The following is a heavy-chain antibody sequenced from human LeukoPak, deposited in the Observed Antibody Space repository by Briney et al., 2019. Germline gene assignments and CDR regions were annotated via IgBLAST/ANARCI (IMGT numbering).Heavy chain of an antibody. CDR1: GFTVSSNE. Sequence: GGSLRLSCAASGFTVSSNEMSWVRQAPGKGLEWVSSISGGSTYYADSRKGRFTISRDNSKNTLHLQMNSLRAEDTAVYYCAKDTRVTMIVVVKPGFDLWGRGTLVTVSS. CDR3: AKDTRVTMIVVVKPGFDL. D-gene: IGHD3-22*01. V-gene: IGHV3-38-3*01. J-gene: IGHJ2*01. CDR2: ISGGST.